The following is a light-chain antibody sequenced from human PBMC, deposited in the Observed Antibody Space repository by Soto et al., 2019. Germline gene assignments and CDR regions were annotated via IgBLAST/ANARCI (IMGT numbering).Light chain of an antibody. J-gene: IGKJ1*01. CDR3: EQYGSSPPWT. CDR1: QSVSSSY. V-gene: IGKV3-20*01. CDR2: GAS. Sequence: EIVLPQSPGTLSLSPGERATLSCRASQSVSSSYLAWYQQKPGQAPRLLIYGASSSATGIPDRFSGSGSGTDFTLTSSRLEPEDFAVYYCEQYGSSPPWTFGQGTKVEIK.